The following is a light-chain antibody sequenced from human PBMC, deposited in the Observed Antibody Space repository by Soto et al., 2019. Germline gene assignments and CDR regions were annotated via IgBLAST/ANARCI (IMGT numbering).Light chain of an antibody. CDR2: AAS. V-gene: IGKV1-39*01. CDR3: QQSYSTPQDT. CDR1: PRIRSY. J-gene: IGKJ2*01. Sequence: IQMTQSPSSLSASVGDRVPITCRASPRIRSYLNWYQQKPGKAPKLLIYAASSLQSGVPARFSGSGSGTDFTLTISSLQPEDFATYYWQQSYSTPQDTFGQGTKLEIK.